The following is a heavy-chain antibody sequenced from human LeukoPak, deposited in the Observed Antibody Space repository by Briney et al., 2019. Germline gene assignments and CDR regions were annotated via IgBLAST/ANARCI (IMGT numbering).Heavy chain of an antibody. J-gene: IGHJ3*02. CDR3: ARDAPGTGAFDI. Sequence: EASVKVSCKASGYTFSDYYMHWVRQAPGQGLEWMGWIKPNSGGTNYAQKFQGRVTMTRDTSINTAYMELSSLRSDDTAVYYCARDAPGTGAFDIWGQGTMVTVSS. CDR2: IKPNSGGT. CDR1: GYTFSDYY. V-gene: IGHV1-2*02. D-gene: IGHD1-7*01.